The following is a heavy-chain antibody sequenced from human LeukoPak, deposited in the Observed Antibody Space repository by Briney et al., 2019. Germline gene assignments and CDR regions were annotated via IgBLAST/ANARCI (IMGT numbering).Heavy chain of an antibody. CDR3: ARGVDCSSTSCHPYYYYMDV. CDR1: GGTFSSYA. J-gene: IGHJ6*03. D-gene: IGHD2-2*01. Sequence: GASVKVPCKASGGTFSSYAISWVRQAPGQGLEWMGGIIPIFGTANYAQKFQGRVTITADESTSTAYMELSSLRSEDTAVYYCARGVDCSSTSCHPYYYYMDVWGKGTTVTVSS. CDR2: IIPIFGTA. V-gene: IGHV1-69*13.